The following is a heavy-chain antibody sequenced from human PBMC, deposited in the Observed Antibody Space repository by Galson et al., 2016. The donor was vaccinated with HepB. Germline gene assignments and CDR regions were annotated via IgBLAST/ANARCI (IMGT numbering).Heavy chain of an antibody. D-gene: IGHD5-12*01. CDR3: ATSNSRSGSDWRITDY. CDR1: GFTFDDYA. J-gene: IGHJ4*02. V-gene: IGHV3-23*01. CDR2: ISWNSGST. Sequence: SLRLSCAASGFTFDDYAMHWVRQAPGEGLEWVSGISWNSGSTYYADSVKGRFTISRDNSKNTLYLQMNSLRAEDTAVYYCATSNSRSGSDWRITDYWGQGTLVTVSS.